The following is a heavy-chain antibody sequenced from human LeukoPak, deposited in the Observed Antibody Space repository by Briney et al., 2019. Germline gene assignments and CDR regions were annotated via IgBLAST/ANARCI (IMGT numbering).Heavy chain of an antibody. J-gene: IGHJ4*02. CDR3: AKDFTRDDSDY. D-gene: IGHD3-3*01. Sequence: GGSLRLSCAASGFTFNTYAMSWVRQAPGKGLEWVSGIINSGTNTYYADSVKGRFTISRDNSKNTLFLQLNSLRAEDTAVYYCAKDFTRDDSDYWGQGTLVTVSS. CDR2: IINSGTNT. V-gene: IGHV3-23*01. CDR1: GFTFNTYA.